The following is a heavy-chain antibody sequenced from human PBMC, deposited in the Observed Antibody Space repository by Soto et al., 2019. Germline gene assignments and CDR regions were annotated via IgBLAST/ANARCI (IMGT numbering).Heavy chain of an antibody. CDR1: GGSISSYY. D-gene: IGHD2-15*01. CDR3: AGDTVEAAYDY. CDR2: IYYSGST. V-gene: IGHV4-59*01. J-gene: IGHJ4*02. Sequence: SETLSLTCTVSGGSISSYYWSWIRQPPGKGLEWIGYIYYSGSTNYNPSLKSRVTISVDTSKNQFSLKLSSVTAADTAVYYCAGDTVEAAYDYWGQGTLVTVSS.